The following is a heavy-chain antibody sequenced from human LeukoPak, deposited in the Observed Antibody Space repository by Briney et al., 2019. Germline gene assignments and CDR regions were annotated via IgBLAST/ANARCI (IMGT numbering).Heavy chain of an antibody. V-gene: IGHV3-7*01. CDR3: ARTVPGHPDDYFDY. D-gene: IGHD6-19*01. CDR2: MNQDGSAI. Sequence: GGSRRPSCAASGFTFSRHWMSWVRQPPGKGLERVAHMNQDGSAIYSIDSVKGRFTISRDNDKNSLYLHMSGLTVADTAVYYCARTVPGHPDDYFDYWGQGTLVTVTS. CDR1: GFTFSRHW. J-gene: IGHJ4*02.